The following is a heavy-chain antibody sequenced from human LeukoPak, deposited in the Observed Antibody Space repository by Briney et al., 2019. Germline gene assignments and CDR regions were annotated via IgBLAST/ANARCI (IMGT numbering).Heavy chain of an antibody. D-gene: IGHD3-22*01. Sequence: PGGSLRLSCAASGFTFSSYAMHWVRQAPGKGLEWVSVIYSGGSTYYADSVKGRFTISRDNSKNTLYLQMNSLRAEDTAVYYCAHAYSSGYYHQDYWGQGTLVTVSS. CDR3: AHAYSSGYYHQDY. J-gene: IGHJ4*02. CDR1: GFTFSSYA. V-gene: IGHV3-66*01. CDR2: IYSGGST.